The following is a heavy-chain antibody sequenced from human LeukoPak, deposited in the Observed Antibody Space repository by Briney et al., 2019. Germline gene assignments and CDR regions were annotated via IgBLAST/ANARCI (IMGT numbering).Heavy chain of an antibody. CDR3: ARNRDSSGWYTRGGFDY. Sequence: SGPTLVNPTQTLTLTCTFSGFSLSTSGMCVSWIRQPPGKALEWLARIDWDDDKYYSTSLKTRLTISKDTSKNQVVLTMTNMDPVDTATYYCARNRDSSGWYTRGGFDYWGQGTLVTVSS. J-gene: IGHJ4*02. CDR1: GFSLSTSGMC. CDR2: IDWDDDK. V-gene: IGHV2-70*11. D-gene: IGHD6-19*01.